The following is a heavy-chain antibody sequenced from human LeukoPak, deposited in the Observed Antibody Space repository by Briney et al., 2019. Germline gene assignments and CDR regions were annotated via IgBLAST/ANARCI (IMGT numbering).Heavy chain of an antibody. CDR3: ARGYCISSSCYARFDY. Sequence: GESLKISCKGSGYSFTSYWIGWVRQMPGKGLEWMGIIYPGDSDTRYSPSFQGQVTISADKSISTAYLQWSSLKASDTALYYCARGYCISSSCYARFDYWGQGTLVTVSS. CDR1: GYSFTSYW. CDR2: IYPGDSDT. J-gene: IGHJ4*02. D-gene: IGHD2-2*01. V-gene: IGHV5-51*01.